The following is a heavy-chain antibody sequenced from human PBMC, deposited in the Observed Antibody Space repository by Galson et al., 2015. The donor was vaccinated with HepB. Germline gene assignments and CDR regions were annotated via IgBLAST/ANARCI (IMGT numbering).Heavy chain of an antibody. CDR2: ISAYNGNT. CDR1: GYTFTSYG. V-gene: IGHV1-18*01. Sequence: SVKVSCKASGYTFTSYGISWVRQAPGQGLEWMGWISAYNGNTNYAQKLQGRVTMTTDTSTSTAYMELRSLRSDDTAVYYCATDRCSGGSCYWTESADYWGQGTLVTVSS. CDR3: ATDRCSGGSCYWTESADY. J-gene: IGHJ4*02. D-gene: IGHD2-15*01.